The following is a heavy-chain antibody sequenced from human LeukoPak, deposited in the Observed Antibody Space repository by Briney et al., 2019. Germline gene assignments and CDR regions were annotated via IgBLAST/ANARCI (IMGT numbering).Heavy chain of an antibody. CDR3: ASSWELRTSDAFDI. Sequence: PSETLSLTCTVSGGSISSYYWGWIRQPPGKGLEWNGSIYYSGSTYYNPSLKSRVTISVDTSKNQFSLKLSSVTAADTAVYYCASSWELRTSDAFDIWGQGTMVTVSS. J-gene: IGHJ3*02. CDR1: GGSISSYY. V-gene: IGHV4-39*01. CDR2: IYYSGST. D-gene: IGHD1-26*01.